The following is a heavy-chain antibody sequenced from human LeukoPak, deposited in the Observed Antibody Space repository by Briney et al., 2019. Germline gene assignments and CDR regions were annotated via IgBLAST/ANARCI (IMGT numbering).Heavy chain of an antibody. J-gene: IGHJ4*02. D-gene: IGHD5-24*01. CDR3: AKRDGDYFDY. CDR2: ISGSGGST. Sequence: PGGSLRLSCAASGFIFSTYAMSWVRQAPGKRLEWVSAISGSGGSTYYADSVKGRFTISRDNSKNTPYLQMNSLRAEDTAVYYCAKRDGDYFDYWGQGTLVTVSS. V-gene: IGHV3-23*01. CDR1: GFIFSTYA.